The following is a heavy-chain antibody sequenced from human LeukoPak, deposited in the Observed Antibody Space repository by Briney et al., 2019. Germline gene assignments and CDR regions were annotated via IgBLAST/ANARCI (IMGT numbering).Heavy chain of an antibody. Sequence: ASVKVSCKASGYTFTVYYIHWVRQAPGQGLEWVGWINPNSGGTNYAQKFQGRVTMTRDTSISTAYMELSSLRSDDTAVYYCARALTLYSGSYYPQDVWGKGTTVTVSS. CDR3: ARALTLYSGSYYPQDV. J-gene: IGHJ6*04. D-gene: IGHD1-26*01. CDR2: INPNSGGT. CDR1: GYTFTVYY. V-gene: IGHV1-2*02.